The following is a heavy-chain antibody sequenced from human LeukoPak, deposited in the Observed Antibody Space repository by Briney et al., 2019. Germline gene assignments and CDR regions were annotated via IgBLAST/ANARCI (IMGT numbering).Heavy chain of an antibody. J-gene: IGHJ1*01. V-gene: IGHV1-18*01. CDR3: ARDSCSTTASCYSEYFQH. Sequence: ASVKVSCKASGYTFTSYGISWVRQAPGQGLEWMGWISAYNGNTNYAQKLQGRVTMTTDTSTSTAYMELRSLRSDDTAVYYCARDSCSTTASCYSEYFQHWGQGTLVTVSS. D-gene: IGHD2-15*01. CDR1: GYTFTSYG. CDR2: ISAYNGNT.